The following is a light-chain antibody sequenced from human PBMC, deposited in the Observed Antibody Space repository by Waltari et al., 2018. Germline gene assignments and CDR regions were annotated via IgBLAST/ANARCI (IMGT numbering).Light chain of an antibody. CDR3: QQYDSYPYT. J-gene: IGKJ2*01. V-gene: IGKV1-5*03. CDR2: KAS. CDR1: QSISTW. Sequence: DIQMTQSPSTLSASAGDRVTITCRASQSISTWLAWYQQKPGKAPRLLIYKASDLENGVPSRFSGSGSGTEFTLFISSLQPDDFATYVCQQYDSYPYTFGQGTKLEI.